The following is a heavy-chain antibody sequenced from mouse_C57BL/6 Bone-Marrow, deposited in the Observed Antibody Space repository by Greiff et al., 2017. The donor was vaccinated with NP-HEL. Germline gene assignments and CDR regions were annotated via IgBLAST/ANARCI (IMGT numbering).Heavy chain of an antibody. CDR3: VRLDYYGSSYYAMDY. CDR1: GFTFSDYY. Sequence: EVQLVESGGGLVQPGGSLKLSCAASGFTFSDYYMYWVRQTPEKRLEWVAYISNGGGSTYYPDTVKGRFTISRDNAKNTLYLQMSRLKSEDTAMYYCVRLDYYGSSYYAMDYWGQGTSVTVSS. J-gene: IGHJ4*01. V-gene: IGHV5-12*01. CDR2: ISNGGGST. D-gene: IGHD1-1*01.